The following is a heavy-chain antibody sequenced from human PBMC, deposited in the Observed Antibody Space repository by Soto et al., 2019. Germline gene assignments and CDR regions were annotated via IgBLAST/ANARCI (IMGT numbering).Heavy chain of an antibody. CDR1: GYTFTSYA. Sequence: RASVKVSCKASGYTFTSYAMHWVRQAPGQRLEWMGWINAGNGNTKYSQKFQGRVTITRDTSASTAYMELSSLRSEDTAVYYCARDLGEGNDFWSGYYPPDYYYGMDVWGQGTTVTVSS. D-gene: IGHD3-3*01. J-gene: IGHJ6*02. CDR2: INAGNGNT. CDR3: ARDLGEGNDFWSGYYPPDYYYGMDV. V-gene: IGHV1-3*01.